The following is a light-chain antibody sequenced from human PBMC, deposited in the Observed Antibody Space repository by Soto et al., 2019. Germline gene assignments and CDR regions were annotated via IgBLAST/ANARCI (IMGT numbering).Light chain of an antibody. Sequence: QSALTQPPSASGSPGQAVTISCTGTSSDVCGYNDVSWYQQYPGRAPKLMIYEVTKRPSGVPDRFSGSKSGNTASLTVSGLQAEDEADYYCSSYAASNNFYFVFGGGTKLTVL. CDR2: EVT. CDR1: SSDVCGYND. CDR3: SSYAASNNFYFV. J-gene: IGLJ3*02. V-gene: IGLV2-8*01.